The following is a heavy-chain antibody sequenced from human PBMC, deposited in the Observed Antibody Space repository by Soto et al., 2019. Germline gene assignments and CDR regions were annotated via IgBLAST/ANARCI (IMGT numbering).Heavy chain of an antibody. CDR3: ARVPVPRFLEWLLRSYYFEY. CDR2: INAGNGNT. V-gene: IGHV1-3*01. CDR1: GYTFTSYA. Sequence: QVQLVQSGAEVKKPGASVKVSCKASGYTFTSYAMHWVRQAPGQRLEWMGWINAGNGNTKYAQKFQGRVTITRDTSASTAYMELSSLRSEDTAVYYCARVPVPRFLEWLLRSYYFEYWGQVTLVTLSS. D-gene: IGHD3-3*01. J-gene: IGHJ4*02.